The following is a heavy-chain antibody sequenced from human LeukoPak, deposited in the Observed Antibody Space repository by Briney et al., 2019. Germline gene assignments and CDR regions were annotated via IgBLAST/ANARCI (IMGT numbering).Heavy chain of an antibody. Sequence: PGGSLRLSCAASGFSFDNYAMNWVRQAPGKGLEGVATFRYRGRYTDYADSVKCRFTISRDSSKTTLFLQMTTLRAEDTAVSYCARSPPTETEGYYLYFHLWGRGTLVTVSS. CDR3: ARSPPTETEGYYLYFHL. CDR2: FRYRGRYT. J-gene: IGHJ2*01. D-gene: IGHD4-17*01. CDR1: GFSFDNYA. V-gene: IGHV3-23*01.